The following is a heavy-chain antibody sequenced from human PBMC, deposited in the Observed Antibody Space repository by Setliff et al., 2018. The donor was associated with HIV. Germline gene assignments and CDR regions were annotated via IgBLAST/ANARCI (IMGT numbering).Heavy chain of an antibody. V-gene: IGHV4-34*01. J-gene: IGHJ4*02. D-gene: IGHD2-21*01. Sequence: PSETLSLTCAVYGGSVSGYYWSWIRQPPGKGLEWIGEIDHSGSTNYNPSLKSRVTISTDTSKNQFSLKVRSVTAADTAVYYCARQVTVVGYFETAAGSFNYWGPGTLVTVSS. CDR3: ARQVTVVGYFETAAGSFNY. CDR2: IDHSGST. CDR1: GGSVSGYY.